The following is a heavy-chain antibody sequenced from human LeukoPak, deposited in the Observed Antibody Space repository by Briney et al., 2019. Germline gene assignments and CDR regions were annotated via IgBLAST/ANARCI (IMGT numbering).Heavy chain of an antibody. V-gene: IGHV3-30*02. Sequence: PGGSLRLSCAASGFTFSSYGMHWVRQAPGKGLEWVAFIRYDGSNKYYADSVKGRFTISRDNSKNTLYLQMNSLRAEDTAVYYCAKACILCGNWFDPWGQGTLVTVSS. J-gene: IGHJ5*02. CDR1: GFTFSSYG. CDR2: IRYDGSNK. CDR3: AKACILCGNWFDP. D-gene: IGHD2-15*01.